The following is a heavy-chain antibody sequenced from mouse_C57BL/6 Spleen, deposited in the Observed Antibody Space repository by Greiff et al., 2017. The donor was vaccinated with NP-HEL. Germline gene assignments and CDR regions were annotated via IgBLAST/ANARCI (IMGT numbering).Heavy chain of an antibody. CDR1: GFTFTDYY. J-gene: IGHJ4*01. Sequence: EVHLVESGGGLVQPGGSLSLSCAASGFTFTDYYMSWVRQPPGKALEWLGFIRNKANGYTTEYSSPVKGRFTISRDNSQSILYLQMNALRAEDSAAYYYAGYGGYYAMDYWGQGTSVTVSS. CDR2: IRNKANGYTT. CDR3: AGYGGYYAMDY. V-gene: IGHV7-3*01.